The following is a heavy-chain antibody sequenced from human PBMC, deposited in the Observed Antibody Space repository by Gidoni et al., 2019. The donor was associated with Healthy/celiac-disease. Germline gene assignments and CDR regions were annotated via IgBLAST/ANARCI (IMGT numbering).Heavy chain of an antibody. Sequence: QVQLVESGGGVVQPGRSLRASCAASGFTLSSHGMHWVRQAPGQGLELLAVISYDGSNKYYADSVKGRFTISRDNSKNTLYLQMNSLRAEDTAVYYCAKDQWTKEDTAMVTGPFDYWGQGTLVTVSS. V-gene: IGHV3-30*18. J-gene: IGHJ4*02. CDR2: ISYDGSNK. D-gene: IGHD5-18*01. CDR3: AKDQWTKEDTAMVTGPFDY. CDR1: GFTLSSHG.